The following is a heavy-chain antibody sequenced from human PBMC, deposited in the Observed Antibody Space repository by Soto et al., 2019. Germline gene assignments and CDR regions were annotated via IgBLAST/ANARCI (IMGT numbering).Heavy chain of an antibody. J-gene: IGHJ3*02. D-gene: IGHD5-18*01. V-gene: IGHV1-46*01. CDR3: ASRGTAMVLDDFDI. CDR2: INPSGGST. Sequence: ASVKVSCKASGYTFTSYYMHWVRQAPGQGLEWMGIINPSGGSTSYAQKFQGRVTMTRDTSTSTVYMELSSLRYEDTAVYYFASRGTAMVLDDFDIWGQGTMVTVSS. CDR1: GYTFTSYY.